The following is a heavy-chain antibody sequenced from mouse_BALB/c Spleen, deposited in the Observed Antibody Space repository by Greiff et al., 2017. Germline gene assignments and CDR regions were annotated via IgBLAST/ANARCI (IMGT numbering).Heavy chain of an antibody. CDR1: GFTFTDYY. CDR3: AREGYGSSYLYAMDY. V-gene: IGHV7-3*02. Sequence: EVNVVESGGGLVQPGGSLRLSCATSGFTFTDYYMSWVRQPPGKALEWLGFIRNKANGYTTEYSASVKGRFTISRDNSQSILYLQMNTLRAEDSATYYCAREGYGSSYLYAMDYWGQGTSVTVSS. J-gene: IGHJ4*01. D-gene: IGHD1-1*01. CDR2: IRNKANGYTT.